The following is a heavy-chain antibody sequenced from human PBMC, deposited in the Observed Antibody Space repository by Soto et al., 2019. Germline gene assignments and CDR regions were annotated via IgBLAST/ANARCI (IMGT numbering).Heavy chain of an antibody. CDR3: TTQSYFLTGYSLYYYYYYMDV. CDR2: IKSKTDGGTT. D-gene: IGHD3-9*01. V-gene: IGHV3-15*01. CDR1: GFTFSNAW. J-gene: IGHJ6*03. Sequence: GGSLRLSCAASGFTFSNAWMSWVRQAPGKGLEWVGRIKSKTDGGTTDYAAPVKGRFTISRDDSKNTLYLQMNSLKTEDTAVYYCTTQSYFLTGYSLYYYYYYMDVWGNGTTVTVSS.